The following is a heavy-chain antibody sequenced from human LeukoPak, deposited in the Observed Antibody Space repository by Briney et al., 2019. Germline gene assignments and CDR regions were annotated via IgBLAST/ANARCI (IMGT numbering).Heavy chain of an antibody. D-gene: IGHD1-26*01. V-gene: IGHV3-21*01. Sequence: GGSLRLSCAASGFTFSSYGMNWVRQAPGKGLEWVSSISSSSSYIYYADSVKGRFTISRDNAKNSLSLQMNSLRAEDTAVYYCAKDGSGSFDYWGQGTLVTVSS. CDR2: ISSSSSYI. J-gene: IGHJ4*02. CDR3: AKDGSGSFDY. CDR1: GFTFSSYG.